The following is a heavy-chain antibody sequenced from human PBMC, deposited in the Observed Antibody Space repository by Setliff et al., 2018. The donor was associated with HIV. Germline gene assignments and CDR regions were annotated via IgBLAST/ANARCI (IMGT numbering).Heavy chain of an antibody. V-gene: IGHV3-7*03. D-gene: IGHD5-18*01. Sequence: GGSLRLSCAASGFSFGDYWMSWVRQAPGKGLEWVANIKQDGSETYHVDSVKGRFTISRDNSRNMVYLQMNSLRAEDTAVYYCARARGYSYGYAGYYFDYWGQGTLVTVSS. CDR3: ARARGYSYGYAGYYFDY. CDR2: IKQDGSET. J-gene: IGHJ4*02. CDR1: GFSFGDYW.